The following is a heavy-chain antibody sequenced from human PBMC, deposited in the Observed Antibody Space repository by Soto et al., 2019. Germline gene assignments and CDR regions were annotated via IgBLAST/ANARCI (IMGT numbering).Heavy chain of an antibody. V-gene: IGHV4-39*01. J-gene: IGHJ6*02. CDR2: IYYGGAT. CDR1: GGSISRSSYY. Sequence: QLQLQESGPGLVKPSETLSLICTVSGGSISRSSYYWGWIRQPPGKGLEWIGTIYYGGATYYNPSLKSRVTVSVDTSKNQFSLNLSSVTAADTAVYYCASSSRRSSWSDYYAMDVWGRGTTVTVSS. D-gene: IGHD6-13*01. CDR3: ASSSRRSSWSDYYAMDV.